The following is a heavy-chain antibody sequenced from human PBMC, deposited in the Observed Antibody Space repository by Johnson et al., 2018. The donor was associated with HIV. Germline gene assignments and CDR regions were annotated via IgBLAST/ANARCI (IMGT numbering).Heavy chain of an antibody. CDR1: GFTFSSYA. V-gene: IGHV3-9*01. J-gene: IGHJ3*02. Sequence: VQLVESGGGLVKPGGSLRLSCAASGFTFSSYAMSWVRQAPGKGLEWVSGISWNSGSIGYADSVKGRFTISRDNAKNSLYLQMNSLRAEDTALYYCAKGVVAAAALGGAFDIWGQGTMVTVSS. CDR2: ISWNSGSI. CDR3: AKGVVAAAALGGAFDI. D-gene: IGHD6-13*01.